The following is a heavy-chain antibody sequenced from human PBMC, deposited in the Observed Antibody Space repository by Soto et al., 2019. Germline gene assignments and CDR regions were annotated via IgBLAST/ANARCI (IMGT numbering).Heavy chain of an antibody. V-gene: IGHV1-69*13. CDR3: ATTIVGAAYGMDV. J-gene: IGHJ6*02. CDR2: IIPIFGPA. D-gene: IGHD1-26*01. Sequence: SVKVSCKASGGTFSSYAISWVRQAPGQGLEWMGGIIPIFGPANYAQKFQGRVTITADESTSTAYMELSSLRSEDTAVYYCATTIVGAAYGMDVWGQGTTVTVSS. CDR1: GGTFSSYA.